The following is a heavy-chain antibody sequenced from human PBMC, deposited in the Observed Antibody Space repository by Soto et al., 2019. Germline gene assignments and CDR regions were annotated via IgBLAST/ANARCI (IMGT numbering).Heavy chain of an antibody. J-gene: IGHJ4*02. D-gene: IGHD1-1*01. Sequence: QVQLVQSGAEVQKPGASVKVSCKASGYSFTTYYMHWVRQAPGQGLEWMGMINPSGGSTSYAQKFQGRVTMTRDTSTSTVYMELSSLRSEDTAVYYCARNDKSGLDYWGQGTLVTVSS. V-gene: IGHV1-46*01. CDR1: GYSFTTYY. CDR3: ARNDKSGLDY. CDR2: INPSGGST.